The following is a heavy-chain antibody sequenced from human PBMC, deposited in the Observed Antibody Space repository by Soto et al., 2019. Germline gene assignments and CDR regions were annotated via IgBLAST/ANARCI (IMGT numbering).Heavy chain of an antibody. D-gene: IGHD4-17*01. CDR2: ISYDGSNK. J-gene: IGHJ2*01. CDR1: GFTFSSYG. Sequence: GGSLRLSCAASGFTFSSYGMHWVRQAPGKGLEWVAVISYDGSNKYYADSVKGRFTISRDNSKNTLYLQMNSLRAEDTAVYYCAKPYGAVDWYFDLWGRGTLVTVSS. CDR3: AKPYGAVDWYFDL. V-gene: IGHV3-30*18.